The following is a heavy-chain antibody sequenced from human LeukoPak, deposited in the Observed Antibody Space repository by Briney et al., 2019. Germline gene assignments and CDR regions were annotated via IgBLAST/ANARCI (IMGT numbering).Heavy chain of an antibody. V-gene: IGHV4-59*01. D-gene: IGHD5-24*01. J-gene: IGHJ5*02. Sequence: SETLSLTCTVSGGSISNYYRNWMRQPPGKGLEWIGYIYYTGNTNYNPSLKSRVTISVDTSKNQFSLKLSSVTAADTAVYYCARDRLQLQSWGQGTLVTVSS. CDR1: GGSISNYY. CDR2: IYYTGNT. CDR3: ARDRLQLQS.